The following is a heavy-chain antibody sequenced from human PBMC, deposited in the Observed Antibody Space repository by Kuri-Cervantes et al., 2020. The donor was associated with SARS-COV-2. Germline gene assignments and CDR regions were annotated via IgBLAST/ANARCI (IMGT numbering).Heavy chain of an antibody. Sequence: LRLSCTVSGGSISSGGYYWSWIRQPPGKGLEWIGYIYHSGSTYYNPSLKSRVTISVDRSKNQFSLKLSSVTAADTAVYYCARSFSSWYPDYWGQGILVTVSS. J-gene: IGHJ4*02. V-gene: IGHV4-30-2*01. D-gene: IGHD6-13*01. CDR1: GGSISSGGYY. CDR3: ARSFSSWYPDY. CDR2: IYHSGST.